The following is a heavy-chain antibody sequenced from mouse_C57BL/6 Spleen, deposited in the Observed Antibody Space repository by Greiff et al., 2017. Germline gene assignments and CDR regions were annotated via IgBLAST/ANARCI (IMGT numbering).Heavy chain of an antibody. V-gene: IGHV1-64*01. CDR1: GYTFTSYW. CDR3: ARDYSDTGYFDV. D-gene: IGHD2-13*01. J-gene: IGHJ1*03. Sequence: VQLQQPGAELVKPGASVKLSCKASGYTFTSYWMHWVKQRPGQGLEWIGMIHPNSGSTNYNEKFKSKATLTVDKSSSTAYMQLSSLTSEDSAVYYCARDYSDTGYFDVWGTGTTVTVSS. CDR2: IHPNSGST.